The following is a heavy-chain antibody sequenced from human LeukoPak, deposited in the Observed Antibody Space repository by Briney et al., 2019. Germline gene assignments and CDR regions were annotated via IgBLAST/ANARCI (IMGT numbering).Heavy chain of an antibody. CDR2: INHSGST. J-gene: IGHJ4*02. CDR3: ARVNGIAAARGTDY. V-gene: IGHV4-34*01. Sequence: SESLSLACAVFGGSFSGYYWSWIRQPPGKGLESVGEINHSGSTNYNPSLKSRVTISVHTSKSQFSLKLTSVTAADTAVYYCARVNGIAAARGTDYWGQGTLVTVSS. D-gene: IGHD6-13*01. CDR1: GGSFSGYY.